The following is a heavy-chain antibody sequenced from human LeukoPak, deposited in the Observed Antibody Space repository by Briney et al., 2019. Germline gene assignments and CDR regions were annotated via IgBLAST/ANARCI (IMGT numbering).Heavy chain of an antibody. CDR3: AKAYIVVVTAAKDY. V-gene: IGHV3-23*01. Sequence: GGSLRLSCAASGFTFSSYAMSWVRQAPGKGLEWVSAISGSGGSTYYADSVKGRFTISRDNSKNTLYLQMNSLRAEDTAVYYCAKAYIVVVTAAKDYWGQGILVTVSS. CDR1: GFTFSSYA. J-gene: IGHJ4*02. D-gene: IGHD2-21*02. CDR2: ISGSGGST.